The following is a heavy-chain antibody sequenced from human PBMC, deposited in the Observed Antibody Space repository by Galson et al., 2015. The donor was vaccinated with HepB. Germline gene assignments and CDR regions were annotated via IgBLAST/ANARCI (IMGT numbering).Heavy chain of an antibody. CDR1: GYNFAISW. J-gene: IGHJ4*02. D-gene: IGHD3-16*01. CDR3: ASLRGADPLGFDY. V-gene: IGHV5-51*01. CDR2: IYPGDSDT. Sequence: QSGAEVKKPGESLKISCKGSGYNFAISWIGWVRQMPGKGLEWMGIIYPGDSDTRYSPSVQGQVTISTDKSISTAYLQWSSLKASDTAIYYCASLRGADPLGFDYWDQGTLVTVSS.